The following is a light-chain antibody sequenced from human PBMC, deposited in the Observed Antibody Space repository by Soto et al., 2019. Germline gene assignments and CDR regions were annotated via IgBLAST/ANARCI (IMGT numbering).Light chain of an antibody. CDR3: QQYNSYPWT. V-gene: IGKV1-5*01. CDR2: DVS. J-gene: IGKJ1*01. CDR1: QSISGW. Sequence: IQMTQSPSTLSASVGDRVTMTCRASQSISGWLAWYQQKPGKAPKLLIYDVSSLESGVPSRFSGSGSGTEFTLAISSLQPDDFATYYCQQYNSYPWTFGQGTKVDI.